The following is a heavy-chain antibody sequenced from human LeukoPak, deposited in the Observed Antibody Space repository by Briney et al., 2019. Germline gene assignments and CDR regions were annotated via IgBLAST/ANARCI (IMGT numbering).Heavy chain of an antibody. V-gene: IGHV3-23*01. Sequence: GGFLRLSCAASGFTFSSYAMSWVRQAPGKGLEWVSSISVSGGSTYSADSVKGRFTISRDNSKNTLYLQMNSLRAEDTAVYYCARAREMATNHNADTWGQGTLVTVSS. CDR1: GFTFSSYA. CDR3: ARAREMATNHNADT. J-gene: IGHJ5*02. D-gene: IGHD5-24*01. CDR2: ISVSGGST.